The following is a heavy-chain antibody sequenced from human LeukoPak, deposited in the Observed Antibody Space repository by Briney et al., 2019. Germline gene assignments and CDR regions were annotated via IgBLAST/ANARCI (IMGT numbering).Heavy chain of an antibody. J-gene: IGHJ4*02. CDR1: GFSFSSQW. CDR3: ARGTLYSGRSYYLDY. Sequence: GGSLRLSCAASGFSFSSQWMSWVRQAPGKGLEWVAIINQAGTGKYYVDSVKGRFTISRDNAENSLYLQMNSLRAEDTAVYYCARGTLYSGRSYYLDYWGQGTLVTVSS. D-gene: IGHD6-19*01. V-gene: IGHV3-7*01. CDR2: INQAGTGK.